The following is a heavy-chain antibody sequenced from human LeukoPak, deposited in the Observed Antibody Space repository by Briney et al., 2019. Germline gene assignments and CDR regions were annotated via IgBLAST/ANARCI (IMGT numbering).Heavy chain of an antibody. CDR1: GFTFDDYA. Sequence: PGGSLRLSCAASGFTFDDYAMHWVRQAPGKGLEWVSGISWNSGSIGYADSVKGRFTISRDNSKNTPYLQMNSLRAEDTAVYYCAKGILVATATNFDYWGQGTLVTVSS. D-gene: IGHD5-12*01. CDR3: AKGILVATATNFDY. J-gene: IGHJ4*02. CDR2: ISWNSGSI. V-gene: IGHV3-9*01.